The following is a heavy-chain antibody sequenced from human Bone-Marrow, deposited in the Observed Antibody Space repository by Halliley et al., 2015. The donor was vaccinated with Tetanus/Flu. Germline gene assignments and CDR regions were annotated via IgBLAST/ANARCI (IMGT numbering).Heavy chain of an antibody. Sequence: LEWVSSISPSSSSMYFADSVQGRRTISRDNAKSSLFLQRNSLRAEDPAVYYCARGTRRSLFDYWGQGTLVTVSS. CDR2: ISPSSSSM. CDR3: ARGTRRSLFDY. D-gene: IGHD3-10*01. J-gene: IGHJ4*02. V-gene: IGHV3-21*01.